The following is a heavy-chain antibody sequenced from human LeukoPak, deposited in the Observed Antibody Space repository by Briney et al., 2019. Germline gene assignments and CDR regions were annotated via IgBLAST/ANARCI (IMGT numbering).Heavy chain of an antibody. CDR1: GFSFSGHW. J-gene: IGHJ4*02. CDR3: ARGPNSNWSGLDF. CDR2: ISPTGSTT. Sequence: GGSLRLSCTASGFSFSGHWMHWARQLPGKGLVWVSRISPTGSTTSYADSVKGRFTVSRDDAKNTLYLQVNNLRAEDTAVYYCARGPNSNWSGLDFWGQGTLLTVSS. V-gene: IGHV3-74*01. D-gene: IGHD6-6*01.